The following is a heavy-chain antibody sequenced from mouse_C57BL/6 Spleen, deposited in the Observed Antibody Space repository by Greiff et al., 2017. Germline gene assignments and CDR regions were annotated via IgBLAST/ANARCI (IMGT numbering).Heavy chain of an antibody. J-gene: IGHJ2*01. D-gene: IGHD1-1*01. V-gene: IGHV1-59*01. CDR3: ARRTVVFDY. CDR1: GYTFTSYW. CDR2: IDPSDSYT. Sequence: VQLQQPGAELVRPGTSVKLSCKASGYTFTSYWMHWVKQRPGQGLEWIGVIDPSDSYTNYNQKFKGKATLTVDTSSSTAYMQLSSLTSEDSAVYYCARRTVVFDYWGQGTTLTVSS.